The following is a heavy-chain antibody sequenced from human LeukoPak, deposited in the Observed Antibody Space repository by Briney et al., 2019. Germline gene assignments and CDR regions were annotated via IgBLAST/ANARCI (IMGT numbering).Heavy chain of an antibody. V-gene: IGHV4-59*01. CDR2: IYYSGST. CDR1: GGSISSYY. CDR3: ARDAPYDPYAFDI. Sequence: PSETLSLTCTVSGGSISSYYWSWIRQPPGKGLEWIGYIYYSGSTNYNPSLKSRVTISVDTSKNQFSLKLSSVTAADTAVYYCARDAPYDPYAFDIWGQGTMVTVSS. D-gene: IGHD3-22*01. J-gene: IGHJ3*02.